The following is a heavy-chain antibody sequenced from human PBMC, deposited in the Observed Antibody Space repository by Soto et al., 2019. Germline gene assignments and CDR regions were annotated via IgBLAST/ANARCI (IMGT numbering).Heavy chain of an antibody. J-gene: IGHJ4*02. Sequence: GGSLRLSCTASGFTFSDYAMTWVRQAPGKGLEWVSTISGGSSVTYYGDSVKGRFTISRDNAKKTLFLQLNRLSAEDTATYYCAKVLSKNYYYPFDFWGTVTQVTISS. CDR2: ISGGSSVT. CDR3: AKVLSKNYYYPFDF. D-gene: IGHD3-10*01. V-gene: IGHV3-23*01. CDR1: GFTFSDYA.